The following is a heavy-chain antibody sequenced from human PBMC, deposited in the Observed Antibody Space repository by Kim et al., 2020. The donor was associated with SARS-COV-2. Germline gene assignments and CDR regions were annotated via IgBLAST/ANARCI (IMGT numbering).Heavy chain of an antibody. V-gene: IGHV4-34*01. J-gene: IGHJ6*02. CDR2: INHSGST. D-gene: IGHD3-3*01. CDR1: GGSFSGYY. CDR3: ARGGTFSVTIFGVVIIRPLMDV. Sequence: SETLSLTCAVYGGSFSGYYWSWIRQPPGKGLEWIGEINHSGSTNYNPSLKSRVTISVDTSKNQFSLKLSSVTAADTVVYYCARGGTFSVTIFGVVIIRPLMDVWGQGTTVTVSS.